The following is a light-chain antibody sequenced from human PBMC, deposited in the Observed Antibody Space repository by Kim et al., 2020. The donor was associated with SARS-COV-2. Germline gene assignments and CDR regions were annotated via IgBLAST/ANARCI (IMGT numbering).Light chain of an antibody. CDR3: QAWDSSTFYV. J-gene: IGLJ3*02. CDR1: KLGDKY. V-gene: IGLV3-1*01. Sequence: SYELTQPPSVSMSPGQTASITCSGDKLGDKYACWYQQKPGQSPVLVIYQDSKRPSGIPERFSGSNSGNTATLTISGTQAMDEADYYCQAWDSSTFYVFGGGTQLTVL. CDR2: QDS.